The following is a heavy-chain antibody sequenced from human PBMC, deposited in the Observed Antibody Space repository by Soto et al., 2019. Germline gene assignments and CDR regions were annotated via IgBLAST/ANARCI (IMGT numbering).Heavy chain of an antibody. Sequence: EVQLLESGGDLVQSGGSLRLSCATSGFILSSYHMNWVRQAPGKGPGWVSGMSGGVGYKHYADSVKGRFTISSDSSKTTVYLQMNNLRAEDTAVYYCAKRARDGYNSPIDYWGQGTLVTVAS. CDR2: MSGGVGYK. J-gene: IGHJ4*02. CDR3: AKRARDGYNSPIDY. D-gene: IGHD5-12*01. V-gene: IGHV3-23*01. CDR1: GFILSSYH.